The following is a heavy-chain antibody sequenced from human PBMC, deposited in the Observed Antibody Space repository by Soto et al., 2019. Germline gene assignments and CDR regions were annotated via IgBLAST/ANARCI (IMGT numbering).Heavy chain of an antibody. CDR3: ARDVLRFLEWTHDAFDI. CDR2: IIPILGIA. CDR1: GGTFSSYT. Sequence: ASVKVSCKASGGTFSSYTISWVRQAPGQGLEWMGRIIPILGIANYAQKFQGRVTITADKSTSTAYMELSSLRSEDTAVYYCARDVLRFLEWTHDAFDIWGQGTMVTVSS. V-gene: IGHV1-69*02. J-gene: IGHJ3*02. D-gene: IGHD3-3*01.